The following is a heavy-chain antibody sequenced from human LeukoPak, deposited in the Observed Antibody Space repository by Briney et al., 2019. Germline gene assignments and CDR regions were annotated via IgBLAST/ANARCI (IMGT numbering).Heavy chain of an antibody. V-gene: IGHV4-59*01. D-gene: IGHD6-6*01. J-gene: IGHJ4*02. CDR3: ARSTQDSSTSFDY. CDR1: GGSITNYY. CDR2: IYHSGST. Sequence: PSETLSLTCTVSGGSITNYYWSWIRQPPGKGLEYIGFIYHSGSTNYSPSLKSRVTMSVDKSKNQCSLRLSSVTAADTAIYFCARSTQDSSTSFDYWGQGTLVTVSS.